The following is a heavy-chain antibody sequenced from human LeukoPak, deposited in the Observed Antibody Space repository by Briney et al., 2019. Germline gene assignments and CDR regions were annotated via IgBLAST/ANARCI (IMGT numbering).Heavy chain of an antibody. J-gene: IGHJ4*02. D-gene: IGHD2-2*01. Sequence: GGSLRLSCAASGFTFSSYAMSWVRQAPGKGLEWVSAISGSGGSTYYADSVKGRFTISRDNSKNTLYLQMNSLRAEDTAVYYCAKFLGVGYCSSTSCGYWGQGTLVTVSS. V-gene: IGHV3-23*01. CDR1: GFTFSSYA. CDR3: AKFLGVGYCSSTSCGY. CDR2: ISGSGGST.